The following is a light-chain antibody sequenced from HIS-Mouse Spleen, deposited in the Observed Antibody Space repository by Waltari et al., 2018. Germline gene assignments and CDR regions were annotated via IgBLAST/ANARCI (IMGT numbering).Light chain of an antibody. CDR2: EGN. V-gene: IGLV2-23*03. CDR1: SSDVGSYNL. CDR3: CSYAGSSTFVVV. J-gene: IGLJ2*01. Sequence: QSALTQPASVSGSPGQSITISCTGTSSDVGSYNLVSWYQQHPSKAPKLMIYEGNKRPSGVSNRFSGSKSGNTASLTISVLQAEDEADYYCCSYAGSSTFVVVFGGGTKLTVL.